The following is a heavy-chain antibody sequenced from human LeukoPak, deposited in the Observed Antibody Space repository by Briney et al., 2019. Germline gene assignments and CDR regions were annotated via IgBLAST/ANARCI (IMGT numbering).Heavy chain of an antibody. CDR1: AGSISSYF. J-gene: IGHJ5*02. V-gene: IGHV4-59*01. CDR2: IFYMGST. CDR3: ARGGSLVVGPTAVMGWFDP. Sequence: PSETLSLTCTVYAGSISSYFWSWIRQFPGKGMEWIGYIFYMGSTNYNPTLKSRITMSVDTSKNQFSLKLTSVTAADTAVYYCARGGSLVVGPTAVMGWFDPWGQGTLVTVSS. D-gene: IGHD2-2*01.